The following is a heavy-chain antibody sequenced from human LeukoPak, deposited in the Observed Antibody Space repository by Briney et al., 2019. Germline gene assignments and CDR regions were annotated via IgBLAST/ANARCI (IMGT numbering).Heavy chain of an antibody. Sequence: GSVKVSCKASGYTFTSYDFNWVRQATGQRPEWMGWMSPNSGDTGYAQKFQDGVTMTRNTSISTAYMELSSLRSDDTVVYYCARGPPNWGYDYWGPGTLVTVSS. CDR3: ARGPPNWGYDY. V-gene: IGHV1-8*01. CDR2: MSPNSGDT. J-gene: IGHJ4*02. CDR1: GYTFTSYD. D-gene: IGHD7-27*01.